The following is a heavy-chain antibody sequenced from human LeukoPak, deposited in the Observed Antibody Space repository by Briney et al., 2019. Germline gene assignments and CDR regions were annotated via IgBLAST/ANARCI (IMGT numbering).Heavy chain of an antibody. CDR1: GYTFTGYY. CDR2: INPNSGGT. V-gene: IGHV1-2*02. CDR3: ARGYYYGSGSYDYYYYMDV. D-gene: IGHD3-10*01. J-gene: IGHJ6*03. Sequence: ASVKVSCKASGYTFTGYYMHWVRQDPGQGLEWMGWINPNSGGTNYAQKFQGRVTMTRDTSISTAYMELSRLRSDDTAVYYCARGYYYGSGSYDYYYYMDVWGKGTTVTISS.